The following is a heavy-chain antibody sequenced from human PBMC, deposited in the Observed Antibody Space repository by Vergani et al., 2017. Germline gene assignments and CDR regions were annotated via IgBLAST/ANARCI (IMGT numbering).Heavy chain of an antibody. CDR2: ISSSSATI. D-gene: IGHD3-22*01. Sequence: EVQLVESGGGLVKPGGSLRLSCAASGFTFSSYSMNWVRQAPGKGLEWVSFISSSSATIYYADSVKGRFTISRDNAKKSLYLQMDSLRAEDTAVYYCVRVYYYDSSACDYWGQGTLVTVSS. J-gene: IGHJ4*02. CDR3: VRVYYYDSSACDY. CDR1: GFTFSSYS. V-gene: IGHV3-21*01.